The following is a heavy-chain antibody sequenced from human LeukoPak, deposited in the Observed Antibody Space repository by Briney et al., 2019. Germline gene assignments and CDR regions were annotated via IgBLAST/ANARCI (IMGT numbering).Heavy chain of an antibody. CDR3: AKDRRNIGATIGGY. Sequence: PGGSLRLSCAASGFTFSSYTMSWVRQAPGKGLEWVSAISGSGGSTYYADSVKGRFTISRDNSKNTLYLQMNSLRAEDRAVYYCAKDRRNIGATIGGYWGQGTLVTVSS. D-gene: IGHD5-12*01. V-gene: IGHV3-23*01. CDR1: GFTFSSYT. CDR2: ISGSGGST. J-gene: IGHJ4*02.